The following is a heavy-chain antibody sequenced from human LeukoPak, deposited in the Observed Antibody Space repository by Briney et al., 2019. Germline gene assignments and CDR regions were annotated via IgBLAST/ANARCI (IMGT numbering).Heavy chain of an antibody. V-gene: IGHV1-2*06. Sequence: ASVKVSCKASGYTFTGYYMHWVRQAPGQGLEWMGRINPNSGGTGYAQNFQGRVTMTRDTSVSTAYLELSRLRSDDTAVYYCAIQSIVPRPGYWGQGTLVTVSS. CDR2: INPNSGGT. J-gene: IGHJ4*02. CDR3: AIQSIVPRPGY. CDR1: GYTFTGYY. D-gene: IGHD6-6*01.